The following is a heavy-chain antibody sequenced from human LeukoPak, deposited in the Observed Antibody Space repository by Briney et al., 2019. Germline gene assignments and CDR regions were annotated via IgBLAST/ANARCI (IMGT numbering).Heavy chain of an antibody. J-gene: IGHJ4*02. CDR1: GFTFDDYV. CDR3: TTDGEDDSSGFYSDY. D-gene: IGHD3-22*01. V-gene: IGHV3-9*01. CDR2: ISWNSGSI. Sequence: GGSLRLSCVASGFTFDDYVMHWVRQAPGKGLEWVSGISWNSGSIGYADSLKGRFIISRDNAKNSLYLQMNSLKTEDTAVYYCTTDGEDDSSGFYSDYWGQGTLVTVSS.